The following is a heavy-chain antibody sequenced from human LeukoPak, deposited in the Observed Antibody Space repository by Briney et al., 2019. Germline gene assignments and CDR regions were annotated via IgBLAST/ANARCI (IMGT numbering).Heavy chain of an antibody. CDR3: ARAGLIVVVTSSPGDDAFDI. CDR2: ISSSSSTI. CDR1: GFTFSSYS. J-gene: IGHJ3*02. Sequence: TGGSLRLSCAAPGFTFSSYSMNWVRQAPGKGLEWVSYISSSSSTIYYADSVKGRFTISRDNAKNSLYLQMNSLRDEDTAVYYCARAGLIVVVTSSPGDDAFDIWGQGTMVTVSS. D-gene: IGHD2-21*02. V-gene: IGHV3-48*02.